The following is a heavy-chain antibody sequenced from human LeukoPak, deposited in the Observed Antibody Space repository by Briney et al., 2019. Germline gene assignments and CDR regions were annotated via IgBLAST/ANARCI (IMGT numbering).Heavy chain of an antibody. Sequence: GGSLRLSCAASGFTFSSYWMSWVRQAPGKGLEWVANIKQDGSEEYYVDSVKGRFTISRDNAKNSLYLQMNSLRAEDTAVYYCARDSALRFLEWPNPLDYWGQGTLVTVSS. V-gene: IGHV3-7*01. CDR3: ARDSALRFLEWPNPLDY. CDR2: IKQDGSEE. CDR1: GFTFSSYW. J-gene: IGHJ4*02. D-gene: IGHD3-3*01.